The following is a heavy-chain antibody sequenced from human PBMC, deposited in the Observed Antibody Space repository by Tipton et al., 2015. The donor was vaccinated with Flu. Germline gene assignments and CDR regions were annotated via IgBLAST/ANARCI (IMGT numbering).Heavy chain of an antibody. CDR2: IYYSGST. J-gene: IGHJ6*02. CDR3: ARDQVSPHLTYGMDV. V-gene: IGHV4-61*01. CDR1: GGSVSSGSYY. D-gene: IGHD2-21*01. Sequence: TLSLTCTVSGGSVSSGSYYWSWIRQPPGKGLEWIGYIYYSGSTNYNPSLKSRVTISVDTSKNQFSLKLSSATAADTAVYYCARDQVSPHLTYGMDVWGQGTTVTVSS.